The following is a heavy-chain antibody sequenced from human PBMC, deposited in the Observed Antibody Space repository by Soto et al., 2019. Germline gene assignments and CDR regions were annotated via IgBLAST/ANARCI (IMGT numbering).Heavy chain of an antibody. V-gene: IGHV1-18*04. J-gene: IGHJ4*02. D-gene: IGHD6-13*01. CDR3: ARDLRWSSWWAFDY. CDR2: ISGYNADT. Sequence: QLVQTGAEVKKPGASVRVSCKASGYIFTDYGISWVRQAPGQGLEWMGWISGYNADTSYAQRLQDRVKMTIDTSTRTAYMELRSLTSDDTAVYYCARDLRWSSWWAFDYWGQGTLVTVSS. CDR1: GYIFTDYG.